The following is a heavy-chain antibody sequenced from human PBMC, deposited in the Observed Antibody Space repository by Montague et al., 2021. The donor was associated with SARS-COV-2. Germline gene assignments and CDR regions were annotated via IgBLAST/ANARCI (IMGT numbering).Heavy chain of an antibody. D-gene: IGHD2-21*02. CDR3: ARAPRVVVVTVRAFDI. V-gene: IGHV4-59*01. CDR1: GGSISSYY. Sequence: SETLSLTCTVSGGSISSYYWSWIRQPPGKGLEWIGYIYYSGSTNYNPSLKSRVTISVDTSKNQFSLKLSSVTAADTAVYYCARAPRVVVVTVRAFDIWGQGTMVTVSS. CDR2: IYYSGST. J-gene: IGHJ3*02.